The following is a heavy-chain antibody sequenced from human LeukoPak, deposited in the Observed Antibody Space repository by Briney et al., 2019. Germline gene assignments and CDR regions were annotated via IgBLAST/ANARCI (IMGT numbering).Heavy chain of an antibody. V-gene: IGHV4-34*01. D-gene: IGHD3-3*01. Sequence: SETLSLTRAVYGGSFSGYYWSWIRQPPGKGLEWIGEINHSGSTNYNPSLKSRVTMSVDTSKNQFSLKLSSVTAADTAVYYCARDQTITIFGVVIIDYFDYWGQGTLVTVSS. CDR1: GGSFSGYY. CDR2: INHSGST. J-gene: IGHJ4*02. CDR3: ARDQTITIFGVVIIDYFDY.